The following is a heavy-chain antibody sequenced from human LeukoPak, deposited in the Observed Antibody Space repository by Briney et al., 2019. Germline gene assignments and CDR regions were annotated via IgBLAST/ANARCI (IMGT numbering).Heavy chain of an antibody. Sequence: KTSETLSLTCTVSGGSISSGGYYWSWIRQHPGKGLEWIGYIYYSGSTYYNPSLKSRVTISVDTSKNQFSLKLSSVTAADTAVYYCAKGAGEWLYYFDYWGQGTLVTVSS. J-gene: IGHJ4*02. V-gene: IGHV4-31*03. CDR2: IYYSGST. D-gene: IGHD3-3*01. CDR1: GGSISSGGYY. CDR3: AKGAGEWLYYFDY.